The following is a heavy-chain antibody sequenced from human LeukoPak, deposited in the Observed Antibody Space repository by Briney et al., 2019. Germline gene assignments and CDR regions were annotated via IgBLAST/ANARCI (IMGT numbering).Heavy chain of an antibody. V-gene: IGHV4-39*07. Sequence: SETLSLTCTVSGGSISSSSYYWGWIRQPPGKGLEWLGSIYYSGSTYYNPSLKSRVTISVDTSTNQFSLKLSSLTAADTAVYYCARGKGYYYDSSGYYDPDAFDIWGQGTMVTVSS. CDR1: GGSISSSSYY. CDR2: IYYSGST. CDR3: ARGKGYYYDSSGYYDPDAFDI. D-gene: IGHD3-22*01. J-gene: IGHJ3*02.